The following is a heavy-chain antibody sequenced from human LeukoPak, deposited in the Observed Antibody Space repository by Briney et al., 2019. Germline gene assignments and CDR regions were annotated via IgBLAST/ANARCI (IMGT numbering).Heavy chain of an antibody. D-gene: IGHD6-13*01. J-gene: IGHJ4*02. CDR3: ARTLWGGSVAAAGPYYFDY. V-gene: IGHV4-4*07. CDR1: GGSLSSYY. Sequence: PSETLSLTCTVSGGSLSSYYWSWIRQPAGKGLEWIGRIYTSGSTNYNPSLKSRVTMSVDTSKNQFSLKLSSVTAADTAVYYCARTLWGGSVAAAGPYYFDYWGQGTLVTVSS. CDR2: IYTSGST.